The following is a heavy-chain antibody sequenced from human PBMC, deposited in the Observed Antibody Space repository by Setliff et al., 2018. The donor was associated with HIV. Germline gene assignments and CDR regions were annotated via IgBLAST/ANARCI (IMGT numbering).Heavy chain of an antibody. J-gene: IGHJ4*02. CDR3: ARGAGLYGDYHVY. Sequence: SETLSLTCTVSGGSISSGGYYWSWIRQHPGKGLEWIGYIYYSGSTYYNPSLKSRVTISVDTSKNQFSLKLSSVTAADTAVYYCARGAGLYGDYHVYWGQGTLVTVSS. V-gene: IGHV4-31*03. CDR2: IYYSGST. CDR1: GGSISSGGYY. D-gene: IGHD4-17*01.